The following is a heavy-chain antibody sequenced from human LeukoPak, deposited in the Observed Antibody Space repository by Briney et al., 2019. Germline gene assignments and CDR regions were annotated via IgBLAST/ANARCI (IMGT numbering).Heavy chain of an antibody. CDR2: INPITGGT. J-gene: IGHJ4*02. D-gene: IGHD1-26*01. CDR1: GYTFTVYY. Sequence: ASVKVSCKASGYTFTVYYMHWVRHARGQGLEWMGWINPITGGTNYAQNFQGRVTMTRDTSLNTAYMEVSRLRSDDTAVYYCARDDGHYDYWGQGTPVTVSS. CDR3: ARDDGHYDY. V-gene: IGHV1-2*02.